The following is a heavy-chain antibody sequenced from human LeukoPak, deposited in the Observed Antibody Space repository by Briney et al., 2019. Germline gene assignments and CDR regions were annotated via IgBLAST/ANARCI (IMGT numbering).Heavy chain of an antibody. CDR3: ASLYYGGNNFDY. V-gene: IGHV3-66*01. CDR1: GFTFSRYW. D-gene: IGHD4-23*01. Sequence: GGSLRLSCVASGFTFSRYWMSWVRQAPGKGLEWVSVIYSGGSTHYADSVKGRFTISRDNSKNTLYLQMNSLRAEDTAVYYCASLYYGGNNFDYWGQGTLVTVSS. J-gene: IGHJ4*02. CDR2: IYSGGST.